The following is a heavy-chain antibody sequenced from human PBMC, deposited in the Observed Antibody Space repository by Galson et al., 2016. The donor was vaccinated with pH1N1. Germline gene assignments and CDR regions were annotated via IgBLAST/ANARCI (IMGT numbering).Heavy chain of an antibody. V-gene: IGHV3-20*04. Sequence: SLRLSCAASGFTFNGYGMNWVRQAPGKGLEWVSGVIWNGGSPGYADSVKGRFTISRDNAKKSLYLQLNSLRAEDTAVYYCVRKNYGDAFDIWGRGTMVTVSS. CDR3: VRKNYGDAFDI. D-gene: IGHD3-10*01. CDR2: VIWNGGSP. CDR1: GFTFNGYG. J-gene: IGHJ3*02.